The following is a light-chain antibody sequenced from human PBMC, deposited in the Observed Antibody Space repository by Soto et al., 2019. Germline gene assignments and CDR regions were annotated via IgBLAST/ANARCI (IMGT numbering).Light chain of an antibody. CDR3: QQYNNWPRT. Sequence: EIVMTQSPATLSVSPGERATLSCRASQSVSNLAWYQQKPGQAPRLLIYGASTSATGIPARFSGSGSGTEFTLTIGSLQSEDFAVYYCQQYNNWPRTFGQGTKVEIK. CDR1: QSVSN. J-gene: IGKJ1*01. V-gene: IGKV3-15*01. CDR2: GAS.